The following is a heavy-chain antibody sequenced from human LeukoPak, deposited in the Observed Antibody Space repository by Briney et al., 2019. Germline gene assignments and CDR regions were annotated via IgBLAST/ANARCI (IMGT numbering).Heavy chain of an antibody. D-gene: IGHD4-11*01. Sequence: ASVKVSCKASGYTFTGYYMHWVRHAPGQGLEWMGWINPSSGGTNYAQNFQGRVTMTRDTSISTAYMELSRLRSDDTAVYYCARDGDDYSNGLGWFDPWGQGTLVTVSS. V-gene: IGHV1-2*02. CDR3: ARDGDDYSNGLGWFDP. CDR2: INPSSGGT. J-gene: IGHJ5*02. CDR1: GYTFTGYY.